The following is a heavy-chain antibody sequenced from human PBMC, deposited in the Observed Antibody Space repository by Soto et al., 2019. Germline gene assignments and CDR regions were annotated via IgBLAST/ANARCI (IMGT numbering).Heavy chain of an antibody. D-gene: IGHD4-4*01. CDR2: IYYSGST. CDR1: GGSISSGDYF. J-gene: IGHJ5*01. V-gene: IGHV4-31*03. Sequence: QVQLQESGPGLVKPSQTLSLTCTVSGGSISSGDYFWSWIRQYQGKGLEWIGYIYYSGSTYYNPSLKTRVTISVDTSKSQFSLKLSSMTAADTAVYYCARGRALYSNYDSWGQGTLVTVSS. CDR3: ARGRALYSNYDS.